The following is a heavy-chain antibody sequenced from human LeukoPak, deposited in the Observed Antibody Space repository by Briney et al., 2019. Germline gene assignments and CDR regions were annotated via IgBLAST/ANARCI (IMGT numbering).Heavy chain of an antibody. CDR3: SRDSGYCSGRSCWYFDF. CDR2: INPNSGGT. V-gene: IGHV1-2*02. Sequence: GASVKVSCKASGYTFTGYYIHWVRQAPGQGLEWMGWINPNSGGTNYAQKFQGRVTMTRDTSMSTAYMELSGLRSDDTAVYYCSRDSGYCSGRSCWYFDFWGQGTLVTVSA. CDR1: GYTFTGYY. D-gene: IGHD2-15*01. J-gene: IGHJ4*02.